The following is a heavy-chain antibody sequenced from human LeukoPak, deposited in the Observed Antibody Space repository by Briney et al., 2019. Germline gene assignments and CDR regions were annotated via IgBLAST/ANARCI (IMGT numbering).Heavy chain of an antibody. D-gene: IGHD3-10*01. CDR3: ARQTSMGRSGDY. J-gene: IGHJ4*02. Sequence: GESLKISCKTFGYSFSSYWIGWVRQMPGEGLEWMGIIDPGDSETRYSPSFEGQVTISADKSISTAYLQWSSLKASDTAMYYCARQTSMGRSGDYWGQGTLVTVSA. V-gene: IGHV5-51*01. CDR2: IDPGDSET. CDR1: GYSFSSYW.